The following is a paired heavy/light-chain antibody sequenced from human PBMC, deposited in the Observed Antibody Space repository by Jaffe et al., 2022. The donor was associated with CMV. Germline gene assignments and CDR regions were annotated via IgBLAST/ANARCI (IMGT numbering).Light chain of an antibody. J-gene: IGKJ3*01. CDR3: QQLNSYPIT. V-gene: IGKV1-9*01. CDR2: AAS. Sequence: IQLTQSPSSLSASVGDRVTITCRASQGISSYLAWYQQKPGKAPKLLIYAASTLQSGVPSRFSGSGSGTDFTLTISSLQPEDFATYYCQQLNSYPITFGPGTKVDIK. CDR1: QGISSY.
Heavy chain of an antibody. CDR3: AGHPYDILTGYLYYFDY. J-gene: IGHJ4*02. CDR2: ISSSGSTI. V-gene: IGHV3-48*03. Sequence: EVQLVESGGGLVQPGGSLRLSCAASGFTFSSYEMNWVRQAPGKGLEWVSYISSSGSTIYYADSVKGRFTISRDNAKNSLYLQMNSLRAEDTAVYYCAGHPYDILTGYLYYFDYWGQGTLVTVSS. D-gene: IGHD3-9*01. CDR1: GFTFSSYE.